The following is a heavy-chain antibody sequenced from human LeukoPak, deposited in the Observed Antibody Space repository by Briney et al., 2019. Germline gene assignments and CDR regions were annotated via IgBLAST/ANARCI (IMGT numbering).Heavy chain of an antibody. CDR3: ARGGRGVVINVSGY. D-gene: IGHD3-22*01. J-gene: IGHJ4*02. V-gene: IGHV1-2*02. CDR2: INPNSGGT. CDR1: GYTFTGYY. Sequence: ASVKVSCKASGYTFTGYYMHWVRPDPGQGLEWMGWINPNSGGTNYEEEFQGRRTMTRDSSLSKAYMVLRRRLSDDTAVYYCARGGRGVVINVSGYWGQGTLVTVSS.